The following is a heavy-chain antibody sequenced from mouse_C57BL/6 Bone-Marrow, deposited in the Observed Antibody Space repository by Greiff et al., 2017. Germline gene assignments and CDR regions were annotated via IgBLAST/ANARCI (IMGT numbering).Heavy chain of an antibody. CDR2: IDPENGDT. D-gene: IGHD1-1*01. Sequence: EVQRVESGAELVRPGASVKLSCTASGFNIKDDYMNWVKQRPEQGLEWIGWIDPENGDTEYASKFQGKATITADTSSNTAYLQLSSLTSEDTAVYYCTPSSHARDYWGQGTSVTVSS. V-gene: IGHV14-4*01. J-gene: IGHJ4*01. CDR1: GFNIKDDY. CDR3: TPSSHARDY.